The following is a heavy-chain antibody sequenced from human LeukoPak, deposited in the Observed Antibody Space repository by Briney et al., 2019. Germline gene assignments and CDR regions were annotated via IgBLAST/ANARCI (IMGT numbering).Heavy chain of an antibody. Sequence: GASVKVSCKATGYTFTDYYIHWVRQAPGQGLECVGWTNPNSGGSSYAQKFQGRVTMTRDTSISTAYMELSRLNSDDTAVYYCARRLSSGTTYFYYAMDVWGQGTTVTVSS. CDR3: ARRLSSGTTYFYYAMDV. J-gene: IGHJ6*02. CDR2: TNPNSGGS. CDR1: GYTFTDYY. D-gene: IGHD1-7*01. V-gene: IGHV1-2*02.